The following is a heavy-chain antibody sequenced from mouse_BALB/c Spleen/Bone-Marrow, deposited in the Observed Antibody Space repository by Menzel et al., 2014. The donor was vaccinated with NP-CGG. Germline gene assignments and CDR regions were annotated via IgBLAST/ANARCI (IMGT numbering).Heavy chain of an antibody. Sequence: VKLQESGAELARPGASVNLSCEASGYTFTSYWMQWVKQRPGQGLEWIGAIYPGDGDTRYTQKFKGKATLTADKSSSTAYMQLSSLASEDSAVYYCAAYYGSSYWAMDYWGQGTSVTVSS. V-gene: IGHV1-87*01. CDR3: AAYYGSSYWAMDY. J-gene: IGHJ4*01. CDR2: IYPGDGDT. D-gene: IGHD1-1*01. CDR1: GYTFTSYW.